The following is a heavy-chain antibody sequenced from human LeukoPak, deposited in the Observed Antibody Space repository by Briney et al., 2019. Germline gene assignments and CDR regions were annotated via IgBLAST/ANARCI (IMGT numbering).Heavy chain of an antibody. V-gene: IGHV3-7*01. Sequence: GGSLRLSCSAPGFTFSSYWMSWVRQAPGKGLEWVANIKQDGSEKYYVDSVKGRFTISRDNAKNSLYLQMNSLRAEDTAVYYCARGYGDYSVDYYYYYGMDVWGQGTTVTVSS. CDR3: ARGYGDYSVDYYYYYGMDV. J-gene: IGHJ6*02. D-gene: IGHD4-17*01. CDR1: GFTFSSYW. CDR2: IKQDGSEK.